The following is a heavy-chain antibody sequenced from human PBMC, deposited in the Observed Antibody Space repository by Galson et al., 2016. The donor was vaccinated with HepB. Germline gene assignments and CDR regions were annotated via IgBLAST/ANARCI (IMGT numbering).Heavy chain of an antibody. CDR1: GGSITSGGYS. D-gene: IGHD3-3*01. CDR2: IFHSGST. Sequence: TLSLTCAVSGGSITSGGYSWSWIRQPPGKGLEWIGYIFHSGSTYYSPSLKSRVTISGDRSKNQFSLKLISVTAADTAVYYCARGGAHDFWSGYYPPHYCGMDVWGQGTTVTVSS. V-gene: IGHV4-30-2*01. CDR3: ARGGAHDFWSGYYPPHYCGMDV. J-gene: IGHJ6*02.